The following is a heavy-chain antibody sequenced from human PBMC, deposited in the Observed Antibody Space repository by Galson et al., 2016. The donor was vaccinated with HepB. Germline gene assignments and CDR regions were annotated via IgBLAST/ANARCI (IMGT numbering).Heavy chain of an antibody. CDR2: IYNTGST. D-gene: IGHD2-8*01. Sequence: TLSLTCTVSGGSISSGSYFWSWIRQHPGKGLEWIGYIYNTGSTYYNPSLKSRVTISADTSKNQFSLKMTSVTAADTAVYYCARSRRVYYFDYWGQGTLVTVSS. CDR3: ARSRRVYYFDY. CDR1: GGSISSGSYF. V-gene: IGHV4-31*03. J-gene: IGHJ4*02.